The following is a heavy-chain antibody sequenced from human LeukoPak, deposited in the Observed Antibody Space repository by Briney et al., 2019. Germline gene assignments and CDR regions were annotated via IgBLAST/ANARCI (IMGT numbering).Heavy chain of an antibody. D-gene: IGHD2-21*02. Sequence: SETLSLTCAVYDGSFCGYYWSWIREPPGKGMEWFGEINHSGSTNYNPSLKSRVTISVDTSKNQFSLKLSSVTAADTAVYYCAILAYCGGDCYPIDYWGQGTLVTVSS. CDR2: INHSGST. CDR3: AILAYCGGDCYPIDY. J-gene: IGHJ4*02. V-gene: IGHV4-34*01. CDR1: DGSFCGYY.